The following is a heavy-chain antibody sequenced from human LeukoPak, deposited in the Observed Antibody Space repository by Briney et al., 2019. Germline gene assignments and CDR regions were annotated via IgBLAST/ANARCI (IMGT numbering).Heavy chain of an antibody. Sequence: HPGGSLRLSCAASGFTFSSYAMSWVRQAPGKGLEWVSAISGSGGSTYYADSVKGRFTISGDNSKNTLYLQMNSLRAEDTAVYYCAKLIQLWLGWYFDYWGQGTLVTVSS. V-gene: IGHV3-23*01. CDR3: AKLIQLWLGWYFDY. J-gene: IGHJ4*02. CDR2: ISGSGGST. CDR1: GFTFSSYA. D-gene: IGHD5-18*01.